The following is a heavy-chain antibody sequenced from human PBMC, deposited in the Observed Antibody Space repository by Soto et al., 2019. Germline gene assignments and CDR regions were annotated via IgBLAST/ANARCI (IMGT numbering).Heavy chain of an antibody. CDR1: GFTFSSYW. CDR3: AKSLSAIPGDS. CDR2: IKQDGSEI. J-gene: IGHJ4*02. Sequence: PGGSLRLSCAASGFTFSSYWMSWVLQGPGKGPEWVANIKQDGSEIYYVDSVKGRFTISRDNAKSSLYLQMTSLRAEDTAVYHCAKSLSAIPGDSWGQGTLVTVSS. V-gene: IGHV3-7*05. D-gene: IGHD2-2*01.